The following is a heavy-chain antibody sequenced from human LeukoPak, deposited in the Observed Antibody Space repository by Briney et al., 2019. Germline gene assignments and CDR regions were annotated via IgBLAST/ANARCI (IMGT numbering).Heavy chain of an antibody. J-gene: IGHJ4*02. V-gene: IGHV4-4*07. CDR1: GGSLSSYY. Sequence: SETLSLTCTVSGGSLSSYYWSWIRQPAGKGLEWIGRIYTSGSTNYNPSLKSRVTMSVDTSKNQFSLKLSSVTAADTAVYYCARGGYSYGSLFDYWGQGTLVTVSS. D-gene: IGHD5-18*01. CDR3: ARGGYSYGSLFDY. CDR2: IYTSGST.